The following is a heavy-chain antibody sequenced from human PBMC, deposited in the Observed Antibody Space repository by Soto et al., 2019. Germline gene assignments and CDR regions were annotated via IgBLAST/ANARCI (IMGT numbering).Heavy chain of an antibody. Sequence: PGGSLRLSCAASGFTVRSNYMSLVRPAPGKGLEWVSVIYSGGSTYYADSVKGRFTISRDNSKNTLYLQMNSLRAEDTAVYYCASRDYYDSSGYYYTPDAFDIWGQGTMVTVSS. CDR1: GFTVRSNY. CDR2: IYSGGST. J-gene: IGHJ3*02. D-gene: IGHD3-22*01. CDR3: ASRDYYDSSGYYYTPDAFDI. V-gene: IGHV3-53*01.